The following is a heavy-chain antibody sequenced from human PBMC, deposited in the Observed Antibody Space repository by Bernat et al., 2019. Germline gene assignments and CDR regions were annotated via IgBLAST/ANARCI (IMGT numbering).Heavy chain of an antibody. CDR1: GFTVSSHY. V-gene: IGHV3-53*01. CDR2: IYSDGST. CDR3: ARAGGLTSFYFEY. J-gene: IGHJ4*02. D-gene: IGHD3-16*01. Sequence: EVQLVESGGGLVQPGGSLRLSCVASGFTVSSHYMSWVRQAPGKGLEWVSLIYSDGSTYYAESVKGRFTISTDNSKNMLYLQMSSLRAEDTGFYYGARAGGLTSFYFEYWGQGTLVTVSS.